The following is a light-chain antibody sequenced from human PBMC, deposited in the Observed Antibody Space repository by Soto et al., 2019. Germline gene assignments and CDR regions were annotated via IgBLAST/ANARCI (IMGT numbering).Light chain of an antibody. J-gene: IGLJ1*01. Sequence: QSALTQPPSASGSPGQSITISCTGTSSDVGGYNYVAWYQQHPGKAPKLLIYNVSNRPSGVSNRFSGSKSGNTASLTISGLQAEDEADYYCTSYTNRYTYVFGTGTKVTV. CDR3: TSYTNRYTYV. CDR1: SSDVGGYNY. V-gene: IGLV2-14*01. CDR2: NVS.